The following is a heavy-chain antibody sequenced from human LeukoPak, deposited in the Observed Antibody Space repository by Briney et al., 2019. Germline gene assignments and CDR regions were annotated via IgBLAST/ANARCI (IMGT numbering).Heavy chain of an antibody. J-gene: IGHJ4*02. V-gene: IGHV1-2*02. Sequence: ASVKVSCKASGYSFSDNYMHWVRQAPGQGPEWMGWINPNSGGTEYSQKFQGRVTMTRDTSISTVYLELSRLRSDDTAVYYCASEVYGDSSFDYWGQGTLLTVSS. CDR2: INPNSGGT. CDR3: ASEVYGDSSFDY. CDR1: GYSFSDNY. D-gene: IGHD4-17*01.